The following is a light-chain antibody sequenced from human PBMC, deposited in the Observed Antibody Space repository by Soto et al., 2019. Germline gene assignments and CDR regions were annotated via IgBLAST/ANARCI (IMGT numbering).Light chain of an antibody. V-gene: IGKV3-15*01. CDR2: GTS. CDR1: QSVTSN. Sequence: EIVMTQPPATLSVSPGEGATLSCRASQSVTSNLAWYQQQPGQAPRLRIYGTSTRATGIPARLSGSGSGTEFTLTISSLQSEDFAVYYCQQYYNWPYTFGQGTKLEIK. J-gene: IGKJ2*01. CDR3: QQYYNWPYT.